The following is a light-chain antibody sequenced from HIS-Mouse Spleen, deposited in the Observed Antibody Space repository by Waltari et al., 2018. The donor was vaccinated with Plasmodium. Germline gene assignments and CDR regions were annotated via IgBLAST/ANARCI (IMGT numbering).Light chain of an antibody. V-gene: IGLV3-10*01. Sequence: SYELNPPPSVSVSPGQRARITCPADALPKKYAYWYQQKSGQAPVLVIYEDSKRASGIPERFSGSSSGTMATLTISGAQVEDEADYYCYSTDSSGNHRVFGGGTKLTVL. CDR2: EDS. CDR3: YSTDSSGNHRV. CDR1: ALPKKY. J-gene: IGLJ3*02.